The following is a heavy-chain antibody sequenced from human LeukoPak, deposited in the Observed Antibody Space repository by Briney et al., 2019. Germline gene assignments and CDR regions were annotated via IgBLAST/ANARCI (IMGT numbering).Heavy chain of an antibody. J-gene: IGHJ3*02. D-gene: IGHD3-22*01. V-gene: IGHV4-59*08. CDR3: AAYYDSSGYDAFDI. CDR1: GGSISSYY. CDR2: IYYSGST. Sequence: SETLSLTCTVSGGSISSYYWSWIRQPPGEGLEWIGYIYYSGSTNYNPSLKSRVTISVDTSKNQFSLKLSSVTAADTAVYYCAAYYDSSGYDAFDIWGQGTMVTVSS.